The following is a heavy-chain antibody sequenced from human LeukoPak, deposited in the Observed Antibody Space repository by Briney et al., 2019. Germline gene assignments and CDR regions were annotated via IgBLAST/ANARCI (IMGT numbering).Heavy chain of an antibody. CDR2: ISGSADST. V-gene: IGHV3-23*01. J-gene: IGHJ4*02. CDR3: AKDISQGYTFGSIEEDY. D-gene: IGHD5-18*01. CDR1: GFTISSYA. Sequence: GGSLRLSCAASGFTISSYAMSWVRQAPGKGLQWVSGISGSADSTFYPDSVKGRFTISRDNSKNTLYLQMNSLGADDTAVYFCAKDISQGYTFGSIEEDYWGQGTLVTVSS.